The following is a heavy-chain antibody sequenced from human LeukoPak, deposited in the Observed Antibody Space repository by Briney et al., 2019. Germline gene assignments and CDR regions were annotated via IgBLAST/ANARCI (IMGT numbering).Heavy chain of an antibody. CDR1: GFTFGDYA. D-gene: IGHD6-19*01. CDR3: TRDILSGWYYFDF. J-gene: IGHJ4*02. Sequence: PGXSLRLSCTASGFTFGDYAMRWVRQAPGKGVEWVGFIRSKRYDGATEYAASVKGKFTISRDDSKSVAYLHMNSLKTEDTAIYYCTRDILSGWYYFDFWGQGTLVTVSS. CDR2: IRSKRYDGAT. V-gene: IGHV3-49*04.